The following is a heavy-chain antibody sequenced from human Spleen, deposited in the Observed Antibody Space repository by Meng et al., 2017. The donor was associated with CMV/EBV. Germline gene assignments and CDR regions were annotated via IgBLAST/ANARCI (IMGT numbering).Heavy chain of an antibody. V-gene: IGHV1-2*02. CDR2: INPNSGDT. Sequence: ASVKVSCKASGYTFTGYYMHWVRQAPGQGLEWMGWINPNSGDTNYAPNLHGRLTVTRDRSISTDYMELSRLRSDDTAVYYCASGRGGSWYVHYYGMDVWGQGTTVTVSS. J-gene: IGHJ6*02. CDR3: ASGRGGSWYVHYYGMDV. CDR1: GYTFTGYY. D-gene: IGHD6-13*01.